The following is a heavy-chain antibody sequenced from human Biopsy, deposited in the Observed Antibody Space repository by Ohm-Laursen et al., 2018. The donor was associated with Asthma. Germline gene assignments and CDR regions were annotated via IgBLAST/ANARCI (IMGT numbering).Heavy chain of an antibody. Sequence: SLRLSCAASGFTFSNYAMHWVRQAPGKGMEWVGVIAYDERDKYYAASVKGRFTISRDNSKSTLFLQMHSLRDEDTAVYFCAKPPLSIAGATAYYFDSWGQGTLVRVSS. J-gene: IGHJ4*02. CDR2: IAYDERDK. CDR1: GFTFSNYA. D-gene: IGHD1-26*01. V-gene: IGHV3-30*18. CDR3: AKPPLSIAGATAYYFDS.